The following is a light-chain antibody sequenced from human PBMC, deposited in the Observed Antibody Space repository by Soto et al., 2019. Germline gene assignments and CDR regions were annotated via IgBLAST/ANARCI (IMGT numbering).Light chain of an antibody. CDR1: QSVSINH. CDR2: NAS. CDR3: QQYGSSPTWT. V-gene: IGKV3-20*01. Sequence: EIVMTQSPATLSVSPGERATLSCRAIQSVSINHLAWYQQKPGRAPRLLIYNASNRATGIPDRFSDSGSGTDFTLTISRLEPEDSAVYYCQQYGSSPTWTFGQGTKVDIK. J-gene: IGKJ1*01.